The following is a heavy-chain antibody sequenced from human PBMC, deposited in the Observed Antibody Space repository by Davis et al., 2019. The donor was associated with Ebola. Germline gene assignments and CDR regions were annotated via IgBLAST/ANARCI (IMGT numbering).Heavy chain of an antibody. V-gene: IGHV3-48*03. CDR1: GFTFSSYE. D-gene: IGHD3-3*01. J-gene: IGHJ6*02. Sequence: PGGSLRLSCAASGFTFSSYEMNWVRQAPGKGLEWVSYISSSGSTIYYADSVKGRFTIPRDNAKNSLYLQMNSLRAEDTAVYYCARGGSYDFWSGYYYYYYYGMDVWGQGTTVTVSS. CDR3: ARGGSYDFWSGYYYYYYYGMDV. CDR2: ISSSGSTI.